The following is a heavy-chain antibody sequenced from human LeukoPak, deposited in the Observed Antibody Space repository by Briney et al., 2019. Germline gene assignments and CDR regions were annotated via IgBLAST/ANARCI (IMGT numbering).Heavy chain of an antibody. Sequence: SETLSLTCAVYGGSFSGYYWSWIRQPPGKGLEWIGEINHSGSTNYNPSLKSRVTISVDASKNQFSLKLSSVTAADTAVYYCARGARYGSGIQAADYWGQGTLVTVSS. J-gene: IGHJ4*02. D-gene: IGHD3-10*01. V-gene: IGHV4-34*01. CDR1: GGSFSGYY. CDR3: ARGARYGSGIQAADY. CDR2: INHSGST.